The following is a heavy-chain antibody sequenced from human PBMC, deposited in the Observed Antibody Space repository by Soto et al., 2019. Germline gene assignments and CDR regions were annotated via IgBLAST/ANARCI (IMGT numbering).Heavy chain of an antibody. J-gene: IGHJ4*02. CDR2: IFSSGST. CDR1: RGSFTTFY. CDR3: AREGSYSAYNFSHGIQLWSFDF. D-gene: IGHD5-12*01. V-gene: IGHV4-4*07. Sequence: LSLTCTVSRGSFTTFYWSWVRQPAGHGLEWIGRIFSSGSTSFNPSLESRVAMSVDTSKNHFSLNLSSVTVAVMDVYSCAREGSYSAYNFSHGIQLWSFDFWGQGALVTVSS.